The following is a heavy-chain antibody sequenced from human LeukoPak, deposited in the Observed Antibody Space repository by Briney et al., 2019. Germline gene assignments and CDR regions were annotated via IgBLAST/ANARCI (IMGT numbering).Heavy chain of an antibody. J-gene: IGHJ4*02. CDR1: GFTFSSYA. Sequence: GGSLRLSCAASGFTFSSYAISWVRQAPGKGLEWVSYISSRSSHTNYADSVKGRFTISRDNAKNSLYLQMNSLRAEDTAVYYCARFSSGWYYFDYWGQGTLVTVSS. CDR2: ISSRSSHT. D-gene: IGHD6-19*01. V-gene: IGHV3-11*03. CDR3: ARFSSGWYYFDY.